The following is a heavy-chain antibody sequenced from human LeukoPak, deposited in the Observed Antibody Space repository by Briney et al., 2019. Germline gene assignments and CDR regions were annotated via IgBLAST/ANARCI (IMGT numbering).Heavy chain of an antibody. CDR3: ARDVTTALTGFHY. V-gene: IGHV3-30*04. Sequence: GGSLRLSCAASGFTFSSYAMHWVRQAPGTGLEWVTLISYDGSNKYFADSVKGRFTISRDNSKNTLYLQMNSLRTEDTAVYYCARDVTTALTGFHYWGQGTLVTVSS. D-gene: IGHD4-23*01. J-gene: IGHJ4*02. CDR1: GFTFSSYA. CDR2: ISYDGSNK.